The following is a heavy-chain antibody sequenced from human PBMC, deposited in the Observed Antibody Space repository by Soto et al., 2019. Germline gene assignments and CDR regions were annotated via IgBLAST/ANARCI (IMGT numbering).Heavy chain of an antibody. D-gene: IGHD3-9*01. CDR1: GFTFGASA. J-gene: IGHJ4*02. V-gene: IGHV3-73*02. CDR2: IGSRGESYAT. CDR3: SRDDSDWFFN. Sequence: EVQLVESGGGLVQPGGSLKLSCAASGFTFGASALQWVRQASGKGLEWLGRIGSRGESYATTYDVSVKGRFTISRXXXXXXXXXXXXXXXXXXXXXXYCSRDDSDWFFNWGRGTLVTVSS.